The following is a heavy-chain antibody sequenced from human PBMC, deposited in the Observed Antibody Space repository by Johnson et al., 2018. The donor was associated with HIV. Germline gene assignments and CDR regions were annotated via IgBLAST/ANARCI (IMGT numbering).Heavy chain of an antibody. CDR3: SRHSRRGDSGNDAFDS. D-gene: IGHD5-12*01. V-gene: IGHV3-7*05. CDR2: INQDGSET. Sequence: VQLVESGGGLVQPGRSLRLSCSASGFSFDSFWMTWVRQAPGKGLEWVANINQDGSETYYIDSVKGRFTISRDNAKNSLYLQMNSLRAEDTAVYYCSRHSRRGDSGNDAFDSWGQGTMVTVSS. CDR1: GFSFDSFW. J-gene: IGHJ3*02.